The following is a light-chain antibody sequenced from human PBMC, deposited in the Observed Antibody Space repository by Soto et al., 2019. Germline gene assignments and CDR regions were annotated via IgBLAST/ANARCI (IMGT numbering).Light chain of an antibody. Sequence: IQMTQSPSSLSASVGDRLTITCRASESISTWLAWYQQKPGKAPXXLIYGASSLESGVPPRFSGDGSETDFTLTISSLTRDDFGTDDCQQYSRLWSFGQGTRLEIK. CDR3: QQYSRLWS. J-gene: IGKJ5*01. CDR1: ESISTW. V-gene: IGKV1-5*03. CDR2: GAS.